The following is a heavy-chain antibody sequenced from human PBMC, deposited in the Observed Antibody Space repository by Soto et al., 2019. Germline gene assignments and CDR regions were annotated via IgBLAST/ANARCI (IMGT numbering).Heavy chain of an antibody. CDR2: INHSGST. J-gene: IGHJ4*02. V-gene: IGHV4-34*01. D-gene: IGHD3-10*01. CDR1: GGSFSGYY. CDR3: ARVLVWYYYGSGHFDY. Sequence: SETLSLTCAVYGGSFSGYYWSWIRQPPGKGLEWIGEINHSGSTNYNPSLKSRVTISVDTSKNQFSLKLSSVTAADTAVYYCARVLVWYYYGSGHFDYWGPGTLVTVSS.